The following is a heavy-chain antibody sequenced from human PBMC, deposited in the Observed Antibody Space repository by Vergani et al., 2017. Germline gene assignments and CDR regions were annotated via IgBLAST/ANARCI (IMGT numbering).Heavy chain of an antibody. J-gene: IGHJ4*02. CDR1: GFTFTNFA. Sequence: EVQLLESGGNLVQPGGSLRLSCAASGFTFTNFAMTWVRQAPGEGLEWVSGISGSGGFTYYADSVKGRFTISRDNSKNTLYLQMNSLRAEDTAVYYCAKFGSAYYDSSGYYPFDYWGQGTLVTVSS. D-gene: IGHD3-22*01. CDR3: AKFGSAYYDSSGYYPFDY. CDR2: ISGSGGFT. V-gene: IGHV3-23*01.